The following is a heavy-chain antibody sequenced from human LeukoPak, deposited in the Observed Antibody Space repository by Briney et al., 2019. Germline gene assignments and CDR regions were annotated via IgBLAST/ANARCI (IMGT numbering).Heavy chain of an antibody. J-gene: IGHJ4*02. D-gene: IGHD4-17*01. CDR2: ISSGSSTI. CDR3: ARISVNRNTAHFDY. CDR1: GFTFSSYS. V-gene: IGHV3-48*02. Sequence: GGSLRLSCAASGFTFSSYSMNWVRQPPGKGLEWVSSISSGSSTIYYADSVKGRFTISRDNAKNSLYLQMNSLRDEDTAVYYCARISVNRNTAHFDYWGQGTLVTVSS.